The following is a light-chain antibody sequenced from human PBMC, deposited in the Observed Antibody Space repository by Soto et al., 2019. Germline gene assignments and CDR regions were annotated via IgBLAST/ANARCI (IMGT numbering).Light chain of an antibody. V-gene: IGKV1-9*01. CDR1: QSISTW. Sequence: DIQMTQSPSTLSASAGDRVTITCRASQSISTWLAWYQQKPGKAPNLLISAASTLQSGVPSRFSGSGSGTEFTLTISSLQPEDIASYYCQQLNSYPLTFGGGTKV. CDR3: QQLNSYPLT. CDR2: AAS. J-gene: IGKJ4*01.